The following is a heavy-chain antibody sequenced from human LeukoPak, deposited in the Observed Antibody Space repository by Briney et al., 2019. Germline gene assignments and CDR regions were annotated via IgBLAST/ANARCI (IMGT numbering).Heavy chain of an antibody. CDR3: AKNWNYYYYMDV. D-gene: IGHD1-1*01. Sequence: WSAGSLRLSCAASGSTFDDYGMSWVRQAPGKGLEWVSGINWNGGSTVYADSVKGRFTISRDNAENSLYLQMNSLRAEDTALYYCAKNWNYYYYMDVWGKGTTVTVSS. V-gene: IGHV3-20*04. J-gene: IGHJ6*03. CDR1: GSTFDDYG. CDR2: INWNGGST.